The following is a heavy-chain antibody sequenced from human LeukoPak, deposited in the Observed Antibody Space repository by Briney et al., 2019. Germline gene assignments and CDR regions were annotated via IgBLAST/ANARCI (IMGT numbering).Heavy chain of an antibody. J-gene: IGHJ5*02. CDR1: GFTVSTNY. D-gene: IGHD3-10*01. CDR3: ARYGAGTSMDT. Sequence: GGSLRLSCAASGFTVSTNYMSCVRQAPGKGLESVSVIYSGGGTYYADSVKGRFTISRDNSKNTMYLQMNSLRAEDTAVYYCARYGAGTSMDTWGQGTLVTVSS. CDR2: IYSGGGT. V-gene: IGHV3-53*01.